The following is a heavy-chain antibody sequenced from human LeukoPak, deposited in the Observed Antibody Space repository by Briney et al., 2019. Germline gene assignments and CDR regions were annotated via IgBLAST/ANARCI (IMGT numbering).Heavy chain of an antibody. V-gene: IGHV1-8*01. D-gene: IGHD3-3*01. CDR2: MNPNSGDT. Sequence: ASVKVSCKASGYTFISYEINWVRQATGQGLEWMGWMNPNSGDTAYAQKFQGRVTITWNTSISTAYMELSSLRSEDTAVYYCARANYDFWSGYVNWFDPWGQGTLVTVSS. J-gene: IGHJ5*02. CDR3: ARANYDFWSGYVNWFDP. CDR1: GYTFISYE.